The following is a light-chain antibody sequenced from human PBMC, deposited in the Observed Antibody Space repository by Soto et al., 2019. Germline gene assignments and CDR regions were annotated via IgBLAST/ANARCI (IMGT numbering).Light chain of an antibody. CDR1: TSDVSIYNY. V-gene: IGLV2-14*01. Sequence: QSALTQPASVSGSPGQSITISCTGTTSDVSIYNYVSWYQQHPGKAPKLMIYEVSNRPSGVSNRFSGAKSGNTASLTISGLQVEDEADYYCCSSAGSRIFVFGGGTKLTVL. J-gene: IGLJ3*02. CDR2: EVS. CDR3: CSSAGSRIFV.